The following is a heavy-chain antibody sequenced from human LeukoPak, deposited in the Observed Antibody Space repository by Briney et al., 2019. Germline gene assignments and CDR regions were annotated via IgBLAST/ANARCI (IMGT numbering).Heavy chain of an antibody. CDR1: GGSISSYY. Sequence: PSETLSLTCTVSGGSISSYYWSWIRQPPGKGLEWIGFIYYTGSTNYNPSLKSRVTISVDTSRKQFSLKLSSVTAADTAVYYCARGIHRLRYFDWLRSGCTYFDYWSQGTLVTVSS. V-gene: IGHV4-59*01. D-gene: IGHD3-9*01. J-gene: IGHJ4*02. CDR3: ARGIHRLRYFDWLRSGCTYFDY. CDR2: IYYTGST.